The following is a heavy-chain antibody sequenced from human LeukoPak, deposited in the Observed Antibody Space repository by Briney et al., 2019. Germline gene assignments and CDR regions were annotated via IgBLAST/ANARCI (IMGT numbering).Heavy chain of an antibody. CDR3: ARAPFVQDGDY. Sequence: GGSLRLSCAASGFTFSSYSMNWVRQAPGKGLEWVSSISSSSSYIYYADSVKGRFTISRDNAKNSLYLQMNSLRAEDTAVYYCARAPFVQDGDYWGQGTLVTVSS. V-gene: IGHV3-21*01. J-gene: IGHJ4*02. CDR1: GFTFSSYS. D-gene: IGHD1-1*01. CDR2: ISSSSSYI.